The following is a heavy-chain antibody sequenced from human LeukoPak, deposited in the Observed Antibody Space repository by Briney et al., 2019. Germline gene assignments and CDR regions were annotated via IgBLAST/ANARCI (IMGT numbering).Heavy chain of an antibody. CDR2: ISGSGGST. D-gene: IGHD3-9*01. CDR3: AKFLQLRYFDPDDY. CDR1: GFTFSSYA. Sequence: PGGSLRLSCAASGFTFSSYAMSWVRQAPGNGLEWVSAISGSGGSTYYADSVKGRFTISRDNSKNTLYLQMNSLRAEDTAVYYCAKFLQLRYFDPDDYWGQGTLVTVSS. V-gene: IGHV3-23*01. J-gene: IGHJ4*02.